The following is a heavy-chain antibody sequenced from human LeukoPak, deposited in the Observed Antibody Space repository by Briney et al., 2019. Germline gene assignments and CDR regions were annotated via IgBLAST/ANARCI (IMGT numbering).Heavy chain of an antibody. Sequence: PGGSLRLSCAASGFTFSSYSMNWVRQAPGKGLEWVSYISSSSGTIYYADSVKGRFTISRDNAKNSLYLQMNSLRAEDTALYYCARARITIFGVVQASANWFDPWGQGTLVTVSS. CDR3: ARARITIFGVVQASANWFDP. D-gene: IGHD3-3*01. J-gene: IGHJ5*02. CDR1: GFTFSSYS. CDR2: ISSSSGTI. V-gene: IGHV3-48*01.